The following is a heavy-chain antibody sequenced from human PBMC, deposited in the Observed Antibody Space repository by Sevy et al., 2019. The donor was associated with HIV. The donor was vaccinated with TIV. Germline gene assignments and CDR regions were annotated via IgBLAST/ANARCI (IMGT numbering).Heavy chain of an antibody. J-gene: IGHJ4*02. CDR2: IKQDGNEK. CDR3: ASNTYHYDSNTYYPVY. Sequence: GGSLRLSCVASGFNLSPYWMTWVRQAPGKGLEWVANIKQDGNEKYYVDSVKGRLTVSRDNAKNALYLQMYSLRVEDTAVYICASNTYHYDSNTYYPVYWGQGTRVTVSS. V-gene: IGHV3-7*01. CDR1: GFNLSPYW. D-gene: IGHD3-22*01.